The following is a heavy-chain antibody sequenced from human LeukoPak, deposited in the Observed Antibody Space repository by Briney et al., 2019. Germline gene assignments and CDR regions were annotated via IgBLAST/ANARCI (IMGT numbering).Heavy chain of an antibody. CDR1: GGSFSGYY. V-gene: IGHV4-34*01. CDR3: AGRGRDGYNYVIDY. D-gene: IGHD5-24*01. J-gene: IGHJ4*02. CDR2: INHSGST. Sequence: SETLSLTCAVYGGSFSGYYWSWIRQPPGKGLEWVGEINHSGSTNYNPSLKSRVTISLDTSKNQFSLKLSSVTAADTAVYYCAGRGRDGYNYVIDYWGQGTLVTVSS.